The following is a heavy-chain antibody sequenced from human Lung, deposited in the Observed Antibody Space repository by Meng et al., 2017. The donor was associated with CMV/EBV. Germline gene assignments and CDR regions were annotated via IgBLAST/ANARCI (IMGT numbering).Heavy chain of an antibody. CDR2: ISAYNGNT. CDR1: GCTFTSYG. CDR3: ARMQNTDDFWRGYHDYYGMDV. D-gene: IGHD3-3*01. Sequence: SVXESXXASGCTFTSYGSSWVRQAPGQGVEWMGWISAYNGNTNCGQKPQGRVTMTTETTTSTAYMELRSLRYDDTAVYYCARMQNTDDFWRGYHDYYGMDVWGQGTXVTVSS. J-gene: IGHJ6*02. V-gene: IGHV1-18*01.